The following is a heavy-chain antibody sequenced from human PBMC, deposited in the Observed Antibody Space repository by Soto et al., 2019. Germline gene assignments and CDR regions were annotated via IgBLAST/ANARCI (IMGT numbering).Heavy chain of an antibody. CDR2: INAGNGNT. Sequence: ASVKVSCKASGYTFTSYAMHWVRQAPGQRLEWMGWINAGNGNTKYSQKFQGRVTITRDTSASTAYMELSSLRSEDTAVYYCARPYSSSGWFDPWGQGTLVTVSS. V-gene: IGHV1-3*01. J-gene: IGHJ5*02. CDR3: ARPYSSSGWFDP. D-gene: IGHD6-6*01. CDR1: GYTFTSYA.